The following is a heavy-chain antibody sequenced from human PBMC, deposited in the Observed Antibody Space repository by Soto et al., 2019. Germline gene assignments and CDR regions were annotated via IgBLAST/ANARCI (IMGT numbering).Heavy chain of an antibody. CDR2: VNPNSSGT. J-gene: IGHJ4*02. Sequence: ASVKVSCKASGYSLRGNYIHWVRQTPGQGLEWMGWVNPNSSGTVYAQKFQGRVTMTRDTSLTTVYMQLNRLTSDDSAVYYCARRAETNGWNGFGADKYYFDFWGQGTLVTVSS. V-gene: IGHV1-2*02. D-gene: IGHD1-1*01. CDR3: ARRAETNGWNGFGADKYYFDF. CDR1: GYSLRGNY.